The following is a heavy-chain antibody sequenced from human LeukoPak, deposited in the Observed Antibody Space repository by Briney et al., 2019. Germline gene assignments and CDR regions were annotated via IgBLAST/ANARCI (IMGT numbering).Heavy chain of an antibody. D-gene: IGHD3-16*01. CDR2: NRSADSYI. Sequence: HGESLKISCRGSGYSFTTDWIGWVRQMPGKGLEWMVINRSADSYIEYSPSFQGHVTISVDESINTAYLQWSSLKASDSAFYYCAAGGYWGQGTLVTVSS. CDR3: AAGGY. CDR1: GYSFTTDW. V-gene: IGHV5-51*01. J-gene: IGHJ4*02.